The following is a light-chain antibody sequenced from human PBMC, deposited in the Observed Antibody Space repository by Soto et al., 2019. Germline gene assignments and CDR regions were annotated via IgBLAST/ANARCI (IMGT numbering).Light chain of an antibody. CDR1: QSISSW. J-gene: IGKJ5*01. CDR3: QQYKDYPIT. Sequence: DIQMTQSPSTLSASVGDGVTITCGASQSISSWLAWYQQKPGKAPKLLIYDASSLESGVPSRFSGSGSGTEFTLTISSLQPDDFASYYCQQYKDYPITFGQGTRLEIK. CDR2: DAS. V-gene: IGKV1-5*01.